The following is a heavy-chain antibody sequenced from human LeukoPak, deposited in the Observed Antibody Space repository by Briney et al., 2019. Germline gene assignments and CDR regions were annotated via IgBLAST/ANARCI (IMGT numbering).Heavy chain of an antibody. V-gene: IGHV4-34*01. CDR2: INHSGST. CDR3: AVGAAAN. J-gene: IGHJ4*02. Sequence: SETLSLTCAVYGGSFSGYYWSWIRQPPGKGLEWIGEINHSGSTNYNPSLKSRVTISVDTSKNQFSLKLSSVTAADTAVYYCAVGAAANWGQGTLVTVSS. D-gene: IGHD6-13*01. CDR1: GGSFSGYY.